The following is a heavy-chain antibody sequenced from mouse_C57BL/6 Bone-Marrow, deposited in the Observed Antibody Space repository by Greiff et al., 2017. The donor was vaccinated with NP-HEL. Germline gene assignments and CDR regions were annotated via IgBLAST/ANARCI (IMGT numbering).Heavy chain of an antibody. CDR1: GYAFSNYW. J-gene: IGHJ3*01. V-gene: IGHV1-80*01. Sequence: QVQLKESGAELVKPGASVTISCKASGYAFSNYWMNWVKQRPGKGLEWIGQIYPGDGDTTYNGKFKDKATLTADKSSSTAYMQLSRLTSEDSAVYFGARGAYWGQGTLVTVSA. CDR3: ARGAY. CDR2: IYPGDGDT.